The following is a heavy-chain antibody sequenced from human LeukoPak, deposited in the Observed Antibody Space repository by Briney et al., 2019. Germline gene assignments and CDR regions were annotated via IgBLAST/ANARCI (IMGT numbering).Heavy chain of an antibody. J-gene: IGHJ4*02. CDR2: FYYSGST. D-gene: IGHD3-22*01. V-gene: IGHV4-39*07. Sequence: SETLSLTCTVSDGSISSSSYYWGWIRQPPGKGLEWIGSFYYSGSTYYNPSLKSRVTISVDTSKNQFSLKLSSVTAADTAVYYCARLGARYYEYYFDYWGQGTLVTVSS. CDR3: ARLGARYYEYYFDY. CDR1: DGSISSSSYY.